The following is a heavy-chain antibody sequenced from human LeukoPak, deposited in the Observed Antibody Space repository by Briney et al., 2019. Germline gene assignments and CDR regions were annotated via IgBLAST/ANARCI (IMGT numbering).Heavy chain of an antibody. J-gene: IGHJ6*03. Sequence: SETLSLTCTVSGDSIGTYYWSWIRQPPGEGLEWIGYVYYTGSTNYNPSLKSRVTISVDTSKNQFSLKLSSVTAADTAVYYCARRGYSYYYYMDVWGKGTTVTVSS. CDR2: VYYTGST. CDR3: ARRGYSYYYYMDV. V-gene: IGHV4-59*12. CDR1: GDSIGTYY.